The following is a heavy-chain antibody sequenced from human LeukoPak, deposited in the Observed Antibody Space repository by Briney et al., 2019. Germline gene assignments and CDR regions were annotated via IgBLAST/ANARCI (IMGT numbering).Heavy chain of an antibody. CDR1: GFIFSDSG. Sequence: GGSLKLSCTVSGFIFSDSGIHWVRQAAGKGLEWVGRIRSKANSDETAYAASVKGRFTISRDDSKDTAYLQMHSLKSEDTAVYYCTSPAHDFDFWSGYYSVWGRGAQVSVSS. CDR2: IRSKANSDET. CDR3: TSPAHDFDFWSGYYSV. V-gene: IGHV3-73*01. J-gene: IGHJ4*01. D-gene: IGHD3-3*01.